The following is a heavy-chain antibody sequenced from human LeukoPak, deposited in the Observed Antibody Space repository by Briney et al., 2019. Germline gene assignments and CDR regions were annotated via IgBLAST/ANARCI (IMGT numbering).Heavy chain of an antibody. V-gene: IGHV1-18*01. CDR1: GYTFTSYG. Sequence: ASVKVSCKASGYTFTSYGISWVRQAPGQGLEWMGWISAYNGNTNYAQKLQGRVTMTTDTSTSTAYMELRSLRSDDTAVYYCARDAGGRYCSGGSCYDAFDIWGQRTMVTVSS. CDR2: ISAYNGNT. J-gene: IGHJ3*02. CDR3: ARDAGGRYCSGGSCYDAFDI. D-gene: IGHD2-15*01.